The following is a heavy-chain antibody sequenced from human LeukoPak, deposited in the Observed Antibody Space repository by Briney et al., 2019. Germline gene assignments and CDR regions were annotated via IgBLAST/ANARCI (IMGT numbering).Heavy chain of an antibody. D-gene: IGHD3-22*01. CDR2: ISSSSSYI. CDR3: ARAITMIVRGTQGY. V-gene: IGHV3-21*01. Sequence: GGSLRLSFAASGFTFSSYSMNWVRQAPGKGLEWVSSISSSSSYIYYADSVKGRFTISRDNAKNSPYLQMNSLRAEDTAVYYCARAITMIVRGTQGYWGQGTLVTVSS. J-gene: IGHJ4*02. CDR1: GFTFSSYS.